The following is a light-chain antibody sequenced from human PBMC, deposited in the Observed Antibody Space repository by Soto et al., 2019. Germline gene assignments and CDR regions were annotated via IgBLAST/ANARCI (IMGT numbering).Light chain of an antibody. CDR1: SSDIGGYNY. CDR2: GVS. V-gene: IGLV2-14*01. J-gene: IGLJ2*01. Sequence: QSVLTQPASVSGSPGQSITISCTGTSSDIGGYNYVSWYQQYPGKAPKLMIFGVSDRPSGVSNRFSGSKSGTTASLTISGLQAEVEAYYYCSSYKTSSTVVVFGGGTKLTVL. CDR3: SSYKTSSTVVV.